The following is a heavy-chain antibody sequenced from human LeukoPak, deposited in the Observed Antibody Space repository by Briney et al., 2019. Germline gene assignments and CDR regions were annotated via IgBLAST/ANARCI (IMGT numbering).Heavy chain of an antibody. Sequence: ASVKVSCKTSGYIFKDFYIHWVRQAPGHGLEWMGWINPNSGDTNSAQRFQGRVTMTRDTSTGTAYMGLSSLTSDDTAVYFCAKDSSGGYNSHWGQGTLVTVSS. CDR2: INPNSGDT. CDR3: AKDSSGGYNSH. J-gene: IGHJ4*02. V-gene: IGHV1-2*02. D-gene: IGHD5-24*01. CDR1: GYIFKDFY.